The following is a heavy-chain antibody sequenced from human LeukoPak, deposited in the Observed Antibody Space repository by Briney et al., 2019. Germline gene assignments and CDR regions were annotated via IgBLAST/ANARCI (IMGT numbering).Heavy chain of an antibody. CDR2: INHSGST. Sequence: NPSETLFLTCAVYGGSFSGYYWSWIRQPPGKGLEWIGEINHSGSTNYNPSLKSRVTISVDTSKNQFSLKLSSVTAADTAVYYCARHGSQTYYDFWSGYSNWGQGTLVTVSS. CDR3: ARHGSQTYYDFWSGYSN. V-gene: IGHV4-34*01. D-gene: IGHD3-3*01. CDR1: GGSFSGYY. J-gene: IGHJ4*02.